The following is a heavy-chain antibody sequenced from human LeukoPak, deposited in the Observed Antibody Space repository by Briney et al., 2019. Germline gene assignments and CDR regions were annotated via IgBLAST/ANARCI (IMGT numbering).Heavy chain of an antibody. CDR1: GGSISSYY. D-gene: IGHD2-15*01. CDR2: IYYSGST. J-gene: IGHJ4*02. Sequence: SETLSLTCTVSGGSISSYYWSWIRQPPGKGLEWIGYIYYSGSTNYNPSLKSRVTISVDTSKNQFSLKLSSATAADTAVYYCARRYCSGGSCYSSLDYLGQGSLVTVSS. V-gene: IGHV4-59*08. CDR3: ARRYCSGGSCYSSLDY.